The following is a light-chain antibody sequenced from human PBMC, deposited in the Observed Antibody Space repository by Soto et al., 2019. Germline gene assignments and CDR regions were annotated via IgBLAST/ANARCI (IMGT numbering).Light chain of an antibody. CDR2: DVS. CDR1: SSDLGGYNY. J-gene: IGLJ3*02. V-gene: IGLV2-14*01. Sequence: QSALTQPASMSGSPGQSITISCTGTSSDLGGYNYVSWYQQHPGKAPKLMIYDVSNRPSGVSNRFSGSKSGNTASLTISGLQAEDEADYYCSSYASTTRVFGGGTKLTVL. CDR3: SSYASTTRV.